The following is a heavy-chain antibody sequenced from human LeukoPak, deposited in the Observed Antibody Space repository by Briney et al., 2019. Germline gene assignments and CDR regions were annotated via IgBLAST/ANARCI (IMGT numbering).Heavy chain of an antibody. CDR2: IGAYNGDT. J-gene: IGHJ4*02. CDR3: ASAGRAVTSHFDS. Sequence: ASVNVSCNSSGYTFTDFGTTWGRHAPGPGLGLEGWIGAYNGDTNSAQKVQGRVTLTTDPSTSTAYMELKSLRSDDTAVYFCASAGRAVTSHFDSWGQGTLVTVSS. D-gene: IGHD4-17*01. V-gene: IGHV1-18*04. CDR1: GYTFTDFG.